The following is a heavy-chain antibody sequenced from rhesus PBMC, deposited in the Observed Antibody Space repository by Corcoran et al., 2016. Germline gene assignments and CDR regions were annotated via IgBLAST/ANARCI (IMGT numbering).Heavy chain of an antibody. CDR3: ARDEVPAWYFDL. CDR1: GGSISSNY. J-gene: IGHJ2*01. V-gene: IGHV4-173*01. CDR2: ISGSGGSP. Sequence: QVQLQESGPGLVKPSETLSLTCAVSGGSISSNYWSWIRQPPGKVLDWIGRISGSGGSPAYNPSLKSRVTISTDTSKNQFSLKLSSVTAADTAVYYCARDEVPAWYFDLWGPGTPITISS. D-gene: IGHD6-13*01.